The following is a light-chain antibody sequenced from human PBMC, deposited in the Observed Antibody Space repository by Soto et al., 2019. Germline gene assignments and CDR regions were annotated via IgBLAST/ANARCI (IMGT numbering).Light chain of an antibody. CDR1: QSVSSN. CDR2: GAS. CDR3: QQYNNWPLT. J-gene: IGKJ4*01. V-gene: IGKV3-15*01. Sequence: EIVMTQSPATLSVSPGERATLSCRASQSVSSNLAWYQQKPGQAPRLLIYGASTRATGISARFSGSWSGTEFTPTIRSLQYEDFDIYYCQQYNNWPLTFGGGTKVEIK.